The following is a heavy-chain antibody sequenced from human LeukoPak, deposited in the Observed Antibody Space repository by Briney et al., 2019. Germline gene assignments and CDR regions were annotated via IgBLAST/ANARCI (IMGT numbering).Heavy chain of an antibody. D-gene: IGHD3-22*01. CDR2: ISSSGSTI. CDR3: AKHSHDGSAPYYEVQLDY. V-gene: IGHV3-11*01. J-gene: IGHJ4*02. CDR1: GFTFSDYY. Sequence: GGSLRLSCAASGFTFSDYYMSWIRQAPGKGLEWVSYISSSGSTIYYADSVKGRFTISRDNAKNSLYLQMNSLRAEDTAIYYCAKHSHDGSAPYYEVQLDYWGQGTLVTVSS.